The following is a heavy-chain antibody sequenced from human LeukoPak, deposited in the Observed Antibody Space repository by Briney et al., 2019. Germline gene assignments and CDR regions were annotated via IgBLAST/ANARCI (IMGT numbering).Heavy chain of an antibody. V-gene: IGHV4-59*08. D-gene: IGHD6-13*01. J-gene: IGHJ4*02. CDR3: ARQNPAASGQGLDY. Sequence: SETLSLTCTVSGGSISGYYWSWVRQSPGKVLGWIGYISYSGTTNYNPSLKSRVTLSVDTSKNHFSLELTSVTAADTAVYYCARQNPAASGQGLDYWGQGTLVTVSS. CDR2: ISYSGTT. CDR1: GGSISGYY.